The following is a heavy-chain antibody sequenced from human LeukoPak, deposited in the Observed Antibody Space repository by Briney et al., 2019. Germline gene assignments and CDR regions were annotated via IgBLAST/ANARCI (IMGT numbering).Heavy chain of an antibody. D-gene: IGHD3-9*01. CDR2: ITSGSSTI. J-gene: IGHJ6*03. CDR1: GFSFSTYN. V-gene: IGHV3-48*01. Sequence: PGGSLRLSCAASGFSFSTYNMNWVRQAPGQRLEWVSSITSGSSTIYYADSVKGRFTISRDDAKNSLYLQMNSLRAEDTAVYYCARSFRKDDILTAGYYMDVWGKGTTVTVSS. CDR3: ARSFRKDDILTAGYYMDV.